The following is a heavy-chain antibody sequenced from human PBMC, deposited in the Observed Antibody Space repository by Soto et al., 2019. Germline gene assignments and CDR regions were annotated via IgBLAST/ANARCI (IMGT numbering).Heavy chain of an antibody. D-gene: IGHD2-15*01. CDR2: ISSDGGDK. J-gene: IGHJ5*02. V-gene: IGHV3-30*18. CDR3: VKGSDVARQELDR. CDR1: GFTFSNFG. Sequence: QVQLVESGGGVVQPGRSPRLSCAASGFTFSNFGMHWVRQAPGKGLEWVAAISSDGGDKYYSHSVKDRFTVSRDNSRKTLFLQMNSLRVEDTAVYYCVKGSDVARQELDRWGQGILVTVSS.